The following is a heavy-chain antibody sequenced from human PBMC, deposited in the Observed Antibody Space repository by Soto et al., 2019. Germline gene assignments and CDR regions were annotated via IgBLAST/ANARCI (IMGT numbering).Heavy chain of an antibody. J-gene: IGHJ4*02. CDR3: ARQFSRYYDRSGYYFPSVDFDY. Sequence: PSETLSLTCTVSGGSISSSSYYWGWIRQPPGKGLEWIGSIYYSGSTYYNPSLKSRVTISVDTSKNQFSLKLSSVTAADTAVYYCARQFSRYYDRSGYYFPSVDFDYWGQGTLVTVS. CDR1: GGSISSSSYY. CDR2: IYYSGST. D-gene: IGHD3-22*01. V-gene: IGHV4-39*01.